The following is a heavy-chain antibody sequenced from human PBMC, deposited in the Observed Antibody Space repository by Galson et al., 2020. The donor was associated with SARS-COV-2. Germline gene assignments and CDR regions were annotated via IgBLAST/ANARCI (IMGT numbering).Heavy chain of an antibody. V-gene: IGHV3-33*01. CDR2: IWNDASTK. CDR1: GFTFTSYG. CDR3: ARDSLAYCDGDCSTGGGGFDS. Sequence: GGSLRLSCAASGFTFTSYGMHWVRQAPGMGLEWVAVIWNDASTKYFADSVKGRFTISRDNSKNTVYLQMNSLRAEDTAVYYCARDSLAYCDGDCSTGGGGFDSWGQGTLVTVSS. D-gene: IGHD2-21*02. J-gene: IGHJ4*02.